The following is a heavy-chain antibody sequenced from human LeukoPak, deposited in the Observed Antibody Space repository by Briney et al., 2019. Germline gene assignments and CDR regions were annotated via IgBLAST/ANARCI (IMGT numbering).Heavy chain of an antibody. CDR2: ISAYNDNT. CDR1: GYAFTSYG. Sequence: GASVKVSCKASGYAFTSYGISWVRQAPGQGLEWMGWISAYNDNTNYAQKLQGRVTMTTDTSTSTAYMELRSLRTDDTAVYYCARPTMVRGHESGLQHWGQGTLVTVSS. J-gene: IGHJ1*01. CDR3: ARPTMVRGHESGLQH. V-gene: IGHV1-18*01. D-gene: IGHD3-10*01.